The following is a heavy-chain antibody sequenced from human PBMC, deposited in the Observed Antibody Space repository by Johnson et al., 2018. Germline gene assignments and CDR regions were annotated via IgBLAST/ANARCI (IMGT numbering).Heavy chain of an antibody. CDR1: GFTFSSYG. V-gene: IGHV3-33*01. D-gene: IGHD5-18*01. J-gene: IGHJ6*03. Sequence: VQLLECGGGVVQPGRSRRLSCAASGFTFSSYGMHWVRQAPGKGLEWVAVIWYDGSNNYYADSVKGRFTISKDNSKNTLYLQMNSLRAEDTAVYYCASARSWGIQLYYYYYMDVWGIGTTVTVSS. CDR3: ASARSWGIQLYYYYYMDV. CDR2: IWYDGSNN.